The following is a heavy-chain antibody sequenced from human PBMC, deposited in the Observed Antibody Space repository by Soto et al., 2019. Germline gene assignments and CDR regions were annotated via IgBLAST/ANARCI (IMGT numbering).Heavy chain of an antibody. V-gene: IGHV3-11*06. CDR1: GFTFSDYY. Sequence: PGGSLRLSCAASGFTFSDYYMSWIRQAPGKGLEWVSYISSSSSYTNYADSVKGRFTISRDNAKNSLYLQMNSLRAEDTAVYYCAKGPYSSPQNYYYYYGMDVWGQGTTVTVSS. CDR3: AKGPYSSPQNYYYYYGMDV. CDR2: ISSSSSYT. D-gene: IGHD6-13*01. J-gene: IGHJ6*02.